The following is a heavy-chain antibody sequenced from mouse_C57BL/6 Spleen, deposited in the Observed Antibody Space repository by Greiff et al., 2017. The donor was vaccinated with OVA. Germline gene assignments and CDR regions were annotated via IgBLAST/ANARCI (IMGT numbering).Heavy chain of an antibody. V-gene: IGHV1-7*01. Sequence: QVQLQQSGAELAKPGASVKLSCKASGYTFTSYCMHWVKQRPGQGLEWMGYINPSSGYTKYNQKFKGKATLTADKSSSTAYMQLSSLTYEDSAVYYCARDYDAYFDYWGQGTTLTVSS. CDR2: INPSSGYT. J-gene: IGHJ2*01. CDR1: GYTFTSYC. CDR3: ARDYDAYFDY. D-gene: IGHD2-4*01.